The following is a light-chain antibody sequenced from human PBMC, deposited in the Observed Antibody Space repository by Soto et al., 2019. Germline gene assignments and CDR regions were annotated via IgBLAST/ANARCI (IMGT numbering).Light chain of an antibody. V-gene: IGKV1-13*02. CDR1: QGISSA. J-gene: IGKJ1*01. CDR3: QQFNSYPRT. CDR2: DAS. Sequence: AIQLTQSPSSLSASVGDRVTITCRASQGISSALAWYQQKPGKAPKLLIYDASSLESGVPSRFSGSGSGTDVTLTISSLQPQDFVTYYCQQFNSYPRTFGQGTKVQIK.